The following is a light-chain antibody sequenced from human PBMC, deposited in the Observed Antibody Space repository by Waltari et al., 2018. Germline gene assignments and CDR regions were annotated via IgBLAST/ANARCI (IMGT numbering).Light chain of an antibody. CDR3: AAWDDSLHGHWV. V-gene: IGLV1-44*01. J-gene: IGLJ3*02. CDR2: RSD. Sequence: QSVLTQPPSASGTPGQRVTISCSGSASKIGGNVVTWYQHLPGKAPKLLIYRSDHRPSGVPDRFSGSKSGTSASLAISGLLSDDEADYYCAAWDDSLHGHWVFGGGTKVTVL. CDR1: ASKIGGNV.